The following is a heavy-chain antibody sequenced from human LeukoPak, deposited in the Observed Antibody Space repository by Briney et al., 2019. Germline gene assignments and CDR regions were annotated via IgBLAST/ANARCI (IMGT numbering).Heavy chain of an antibody. J-gene: IGHJ4*02. CDR2: IYYSGST. CDR3: ARYSYGMEFDY. V-gene: IGHV4-59*01. D-gene: IGHD5-18*01. CDR1: GGSISSYY. Sequence: TSETLSLTCTVSGGSISSYYWSWIRQPPGKGLEWIGYIYYSGSTNYNPSLKSRVTISVDTSKNQFSLKLSSVTAADTAVYYCARYSYGMEFDYWGQGTLVTVSS.